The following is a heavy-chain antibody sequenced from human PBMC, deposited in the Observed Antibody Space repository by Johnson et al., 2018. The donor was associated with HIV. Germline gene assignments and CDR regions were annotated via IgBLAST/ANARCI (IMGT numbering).Heavy chain of an antibody. CDR2: ISGSGGSP. J-gene: IGHJ3*02. CDR3: AKFLAWGLYSSSWYHAFDI. D-gene: IGHD6-13*01. CDR1: GFTFSSYA. Sequence: VQLVESGGGLVKPGGSLRLSCAASGFTFSSYAMSWVRQAPGKGLEWVSAISGSGGSPYSADSLMGRFTISRDNSKNTLYLQMNSLRAEDTAVYYCAKFLAWGLYSSSWYHAFDIWGQGTMVTVSS. V-gene: IGHV3-23*04.